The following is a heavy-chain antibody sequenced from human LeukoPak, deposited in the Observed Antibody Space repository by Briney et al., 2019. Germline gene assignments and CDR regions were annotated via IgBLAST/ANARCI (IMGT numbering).Heavy chain of an antibody. D-gene: IGHD3-22*01. Sequence: ASVKVSCKASGYTFTSYYMHWVRQAPGQGLEWMGIINPSGGSTSYAQKFQGRVTMTRDTSTSTVYTELSSLRSEDTAVYYCARDRYYYDSSGYYGLDYWGQGTLVTVSS. V-gene: IGHV1-46*01. J-gene: IGHJ4*02. CDR1: GYTFTSYY. CDR3: ARDRYYYDSSGYYGLDY. CDR2: INPSGGST.